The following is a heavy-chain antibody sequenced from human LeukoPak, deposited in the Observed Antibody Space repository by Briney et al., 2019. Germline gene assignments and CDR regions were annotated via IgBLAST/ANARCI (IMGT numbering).Heavy chain of an antibody. D-gene: IGHD6-19*01. Sequence: SETLSLTCTVSGGSISSGGYYWSWIRQHPGKGLEWIVYIYYSGSTYYNPSLKSRVTISVDTSKNQFSLKLSSVTAADTAVYYCARGVGSGWYWFDPWGQGTLVTVSS. CDR1: GGSISSGGYY. J-gene: IGHJ5*02. CDR2: IYYSGST. V-gene: IGHV4-31*03. CDR3: ARGVGSGWYWFDP.